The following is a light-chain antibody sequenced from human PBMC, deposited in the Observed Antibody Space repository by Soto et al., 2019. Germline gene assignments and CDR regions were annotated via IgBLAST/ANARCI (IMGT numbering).Light chain of an antibody. CDR1: QSISSW. CDR3: QQYNSYPYT. Sequence: DIQMSQSPSTLSASVGDRVTITCRASQSISSWLAWYQQKPGKAPKLLIYKASSLESGVPSRFSGSGSGTEFTLTISSLQPDDFATYYCQQYNSYPYTFGQGTRLEIK. CDR2: KAS. J-gene: IGKJ5*01. V-gene: IGKV1-5*03.